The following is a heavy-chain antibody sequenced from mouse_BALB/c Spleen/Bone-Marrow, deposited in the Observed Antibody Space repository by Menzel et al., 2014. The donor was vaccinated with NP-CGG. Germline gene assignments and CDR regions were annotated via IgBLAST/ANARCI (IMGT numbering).Heavy chain of an antibody. D-gene: IGHD4-1*01. CDR3: ARELGHYAMDY. J-gene: IGHJ4*01. CDR1: GFSLTGYG. CDR2: IWGDGST. V-gene: IGHV2-6-7*01. Sequence: VHLVESGPGLVAPSQSLSITCTVSGFSLTGYGVNWVRQPPGKGLEWLGMIWGDGSTDYNSALKSRLSISKDNSESQVFLKMNSLQTDDTARYYCARELGHYAMDYWGQGTSVTVSS.